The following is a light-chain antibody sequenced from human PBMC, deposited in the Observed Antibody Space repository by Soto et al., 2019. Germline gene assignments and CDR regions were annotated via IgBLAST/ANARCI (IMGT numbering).Light chain of an antibody. J-gene: IGLJ2*01. Sequence: QSVLTQPASVSGSPGQSITISCIGTSSDISAYNSVSWYQQHPGKAPTLIIYEVSSRPSGVSNRFSGSKSGNAASLTISGLQSEDEAAYYSSSYTTTSTLVFGGGTKLTVL. CDR1: SSDISAYNS. CDR3: SSYTTTSTLV. V-gene: IGLV2-14*01. CDR2: EVS.